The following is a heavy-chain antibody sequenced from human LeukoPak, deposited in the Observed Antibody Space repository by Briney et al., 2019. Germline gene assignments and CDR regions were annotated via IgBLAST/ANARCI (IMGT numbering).Heavy chain of an antibody. J-gene: IGHJ4*02. Sequence: GASVKVSCKASGYIFTGYYMHWVRQAPGQGFEWMGWIYPNSGGTRYAQKFQGRVTMTRDTSISTAYMELSGLTSDDTAVFYCARDLATTSTWEFDYWGQGTLVSVSS. CDR1: GYIFTGYY. CDR2: IYPNSGGT. D-gene: IGHD1-26*01. CDR3: ARDLATTSTWEFDY. V-gene: IGHV1-2*02.